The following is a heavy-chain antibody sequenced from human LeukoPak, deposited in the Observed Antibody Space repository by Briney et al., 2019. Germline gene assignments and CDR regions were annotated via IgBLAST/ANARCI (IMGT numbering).Heavy chain of an antibody. V-gene: IGHV1-18*01. CDR2: ISAYNGNT. CDR3: ARSIYCSGGSCYGEFDY. D-gene: IGHD2-15*01. J-gene: IGHJ4*02. Sequence: GASVNVSCKASGYTFTSYGISRVRQAPGQGLKWMGWISAYNGNTNYAQKLQGRVTMTTDTSTSTAYMELRSLRSDDTAVYYCARSIYCSGGSCYGEFDYWGQGTLVTVSS. CDR1: GYTFTSYG.